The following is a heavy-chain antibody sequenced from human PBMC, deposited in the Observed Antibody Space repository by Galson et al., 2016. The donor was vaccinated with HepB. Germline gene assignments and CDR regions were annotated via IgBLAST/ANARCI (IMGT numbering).Heavy chain of an antibody. CDR2: ITHEGDPI. D-gene: IGHD2-8*02. Sequence: SLRLSCAASRGSLTGYNVNWVRQGPGQGLHWLAHITHEGDPIYNTDYVRGRSTISRDDSKRTAALQMDSLGPDDTGVYYCARIGRGFTGGNGFDPWGQGTLVIVSS. V-gene: IGHV3-30*04. CDR1: RGSLTGYN. CDR3: ARIGRGFTGGNGFDP. J-gene: IGHJ5*02.